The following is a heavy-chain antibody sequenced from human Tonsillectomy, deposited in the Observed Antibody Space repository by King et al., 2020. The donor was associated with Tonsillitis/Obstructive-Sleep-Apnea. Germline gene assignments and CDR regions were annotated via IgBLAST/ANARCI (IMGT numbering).Heavy chain of an antibody. J-gene: IGHJ4*02. CDR3: AKVRPQGTTGAFDY. CDR1: GFTFGTYA. D-gene: IGHD1-14*01. Sequence: VQLVESGGGLVQPGGSLRLSCAASGFTFGTYAMNWVRQAPGKGLEWGSAISGRGGNTYYADSVKGRFTISRDNSKNTLYLQMNSLRAEDTAVYYCAKVRPQGTTGAFDYWGQGTLVTVSS. V-gene: IGHV3-23*04. CDR2: ISGRGGNT.